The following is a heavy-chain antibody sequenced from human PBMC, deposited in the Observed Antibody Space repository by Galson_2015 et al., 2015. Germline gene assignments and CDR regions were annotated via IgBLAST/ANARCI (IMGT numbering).Heavy chain of an antibody. CDR3: AHRRSFDAFDT. J-gene: IGHJ3*02. D-gene: IGHD3-16*02. Sequence: ALVKPTQTLTLTCTFSGFSLTTSAVGVGWIRQPPGKALEWLALIYWDDDKRYSPSLTSRLTITKDTSKNQVVLTMTNMDPVDTATYYCAHRRSFDAFDTWGQGTMVTVSS. CDR2: IYWDDDK. CDR1: GFSLTTSAVG. V-gene: IGHV2-5*02.